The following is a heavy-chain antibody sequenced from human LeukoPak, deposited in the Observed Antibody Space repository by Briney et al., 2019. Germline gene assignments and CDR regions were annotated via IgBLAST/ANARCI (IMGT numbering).Heavy chain of an antibody. V-gene: IGHV3-48*04. D-gene: IGHD1-1*01. CDR2: ISRGSHTI. CDR3: SRETTSGY. J-gene: IGHJ4*02. Sequence: GGSLRLSCAASGFSFSGYSMNWVRQPPGQGLEWISYISRGSHTIYYADSVRGRFIISRDDAKNSLYLQMNSLRAEDTGIYYCSRETTSGYWGQGTLITVSS. CDR1: GFSFSGYS.